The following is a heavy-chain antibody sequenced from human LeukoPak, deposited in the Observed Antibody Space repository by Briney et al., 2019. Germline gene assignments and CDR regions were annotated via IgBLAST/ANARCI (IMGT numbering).Heavy chain of an antibody. V-gene: IGHV3-21*01. J-gene: IGHJ6*02. CDR2: ISSSSSYI. D-gene: IGHD5-18*01. CDR3: ARAPLIDTNRIYYYYYGMDV. CDR1: GFTFSSYS. Sequence: GGSLRLSCAASGFTFSSYSMNWARQAPGKGLEWVSSISSSSSYIYYADSVKGRFTISRDNAKNSLYLQMNSLRAEDTAVYYCARAPLIDTNRIYYYYYGMDVWGQGTTVTVSS.